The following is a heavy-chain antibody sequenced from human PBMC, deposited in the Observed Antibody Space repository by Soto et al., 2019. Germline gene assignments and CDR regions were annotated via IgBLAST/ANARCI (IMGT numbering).Heavy chain of an antibody. CDR2: ISYDGSNK. J-gene: IGHJ4*02. D-gene: IGHD4-4*01. V-gene: IGHV3-30-3*01. Sequence: GGSLRLSCAASGFTFSSYAMHWVRQAPGKGLEWVAVISYDGSNKYYADSVKGRFTISRDNSKNTLYLQMNSLRAEDTAVYYCARDDYSNGNYFDYWGQGTLVTVSS. CDR1: GFTFSSYA. CDR3: ARDDYSNGNYFDY.